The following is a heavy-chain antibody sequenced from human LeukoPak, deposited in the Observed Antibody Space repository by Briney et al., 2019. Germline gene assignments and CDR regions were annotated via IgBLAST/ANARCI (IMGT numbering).Heavy chain of an antibody. D-gene: IGHD3-9*01. Sequence: ASVKVSCKASGGTFSSYAISWVRQAPGQGLEWMGGIIPIFGTANYAQKFQGRVTITADKSTSTAYMELSSLGSEDTAFYYRSTEPPMRYFDWLWTWGQGTLVTVSS. J-gene: IGHJ5*02. V-gene: IGHV1-69*06. CDR1: GGTFSSYA. CDR2: IIPIFGTA. CDR3: STEPPMRYFDWLWT.